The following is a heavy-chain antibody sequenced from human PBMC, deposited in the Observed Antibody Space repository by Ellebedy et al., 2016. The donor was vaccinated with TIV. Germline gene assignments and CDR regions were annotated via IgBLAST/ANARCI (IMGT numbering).Heavy chain of an antibody. CDR3: ARGGVVAGADY. CDR1: GFTVSSNY. V-gene: IGHV3-7*03. D-gene: IGHD6-19*01. Sequence: GESLKISCAASGFTVSSNYMSWVRQAPGKGLEWVANINQDGSAKYYVDSVKGRFTISRDNAKNSLYLQMNSLRGEDTAVYYCARGGVVAGADYWGQGTLVTVSS. CDR2: INQDGSAK. J-gene: IGHJ4*02.